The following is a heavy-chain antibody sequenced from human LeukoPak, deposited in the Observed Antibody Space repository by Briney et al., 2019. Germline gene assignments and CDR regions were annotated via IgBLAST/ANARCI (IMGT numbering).Heavy chain of an antibody. D-gene: IGHD5-12*01. Sequence: GASVKVSCKASGYTFTGYYMHWVRQAPGQGLEWMGWINPNSGGTNYAQEFQGRVTITRDTSIDTAYMQLSRLRSDDTAVYYCAKDRYGDYEAPFHYYMDAWGRGTTVTVSS. CDR3: AKDRYGDYEAPFHYYMDA. V-gene: IGHV1-2*02. CDR2: INPNSGGT. CDR1: GYTFTGYY. J-gene: IGHJ6*03.